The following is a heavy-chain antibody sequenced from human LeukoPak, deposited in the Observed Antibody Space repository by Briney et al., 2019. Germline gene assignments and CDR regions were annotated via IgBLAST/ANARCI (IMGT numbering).Heavy chain of an antibody. CDR1: GGSISSSNW. D-gene: IGHD1/OR15-1a*01. V-gene: IGHV4-4*02. CDR3: ARVGWEQVDLGSWIDY. J-gene: IGHJ4*02. Sequence: SETLSLTCAVSGGSISSSNWWSWVRQPPGKGLEWIGEIYHSGSTNYNPSLKSRVTISVDKSKNQFSLKLSSVTAADTAVYYCARVGWEQVDLGSWIDYWGQGTLVTVSS. CDR2: IYHSGST.